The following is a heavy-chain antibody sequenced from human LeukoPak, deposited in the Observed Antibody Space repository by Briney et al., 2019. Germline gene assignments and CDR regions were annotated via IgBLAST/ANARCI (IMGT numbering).Heavy chain of an antibody. V-gene: IGHV3-20*04. D-gene: IGHD4-17*01. J-gene: IGHJ3*02. CDR1: GFTFDDYG. Sequence: GGSLRLSCAASGFTFDDYGMSWVRQAPGKGLEWVSGINWNGGSTGYADSVKGRFTISRDNAKNSLYLQMNSLRAEDTALYYCARSSFQTTWDLSGAFDIWGQGTMVTVSS. CDR3: ARSSFQTTWDLSGAFDI. CDR2: INWNGGST.